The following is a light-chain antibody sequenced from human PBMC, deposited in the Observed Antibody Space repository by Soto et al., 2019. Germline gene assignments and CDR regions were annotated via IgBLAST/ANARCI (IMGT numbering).Light chain of an antibody. CDR2: DDR. CDR1: NIGAKN. J-gene: IGLJ3*02. V-gene: IGLV3-21*02. CDR3: QVWDSGSDHVV. Sequence: SYELTQPPSVSVAPGQTATMTCAGNNIGAKNVHWFQQKPGQAPVLVVYDDRDRPSGIPERFSGSNSGNTATLTISRVEAGDEADYYCQVWDSGSDHVVLGGGTQLTVL.